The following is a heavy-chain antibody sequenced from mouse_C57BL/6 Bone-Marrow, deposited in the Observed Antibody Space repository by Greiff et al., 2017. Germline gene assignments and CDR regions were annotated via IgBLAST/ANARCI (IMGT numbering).Heavy chain of an antibody. D-gene: IGHD1-1*01. V-gene: IGHV5-15*01. J-gene: IGHJ1*03. Sequence: EVQVVESGGGLVQPGGSLKLSCAASGFTFSDYGMAWVRQAPRKGPEWVAFISNLAYSIYSADTVTGRFTISRENAKNTLSLEMSSLRSEDTAMYYCARRAYGSIWYFDVWGTGTTVTVSS. CDR1: GFTFSDYG. CDR3: ARRAYGSIWYFDV. CDR2: ISNLAYSI.